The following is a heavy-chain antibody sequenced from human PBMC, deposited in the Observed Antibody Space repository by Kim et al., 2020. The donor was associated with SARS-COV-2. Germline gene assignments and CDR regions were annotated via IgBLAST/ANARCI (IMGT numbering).Heavy chain of an antibody. D-gene: IGHD3-10*01. V-gene: IGHV4-39*01. J-gene: IGHJ5*02. CDR3: ARPLGGYYGSGSYLS. Sequence: PSLKSRVTISVDTSKNQFSLKLSSVTAADTAVYYCARPLGGYYGSGSYLSWGQGTLLTVSS.